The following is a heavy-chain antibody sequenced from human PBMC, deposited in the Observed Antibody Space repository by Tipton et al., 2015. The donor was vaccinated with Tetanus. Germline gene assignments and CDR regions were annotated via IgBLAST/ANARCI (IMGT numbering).Heavy chain of an antibody. V-gene: IGHV4-59*01. CDR1: GGSISSYY. J-gene: IGHJ4*02. CDR3: ARVHCRSASCYRYFGY. D-gene: IGHD2-2*02. Sequence: TLSLTCTVSGGSISSYYWSWIRQPPGKGLEWIGYIYYSGSTNYNPSLKSRVTISVDTSKNQFSLKLSSVTAADTAVYYRARVHCRSASCYRYFGYWGQGTLVTVSS. CDR2: IYYSGST.